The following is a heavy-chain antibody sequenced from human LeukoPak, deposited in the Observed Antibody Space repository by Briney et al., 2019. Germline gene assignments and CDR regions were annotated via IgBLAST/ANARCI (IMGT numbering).Heavy chain of an antibody. J-gene: IGHJ4*02. V-gene: IGHV4-61*01. CDR1: GGSVSSSSYY. CDR3: ASGSSLDY. Sequence: SETLSLTCTVSGGSVSSSSYYWSWIRQPPGKRLEWIGRIYYSGSTNYNPSLKTRVTISVDTSKNQFSRKLSAVTAADTAVYYCASGSSLDYWGQGTLVTVSS. CDR2: IYYSGST.